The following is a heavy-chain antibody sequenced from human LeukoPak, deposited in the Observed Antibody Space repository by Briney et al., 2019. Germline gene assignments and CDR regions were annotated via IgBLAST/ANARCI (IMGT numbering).Heavy chain of an antibody. J-gene: IGHJ6*04. Sequence: ASVKVSCKASGYTFTGYYMHWVRHAPGQGLEWMGWINPNSGGTNYAQKFQRRATITRDTSISTAYMAPSRLRSDDTAVYYCARDYGSSGSVMDVWGEGTTVTVSS. CDR3: ARDYGSSGSVMDV. CDR1: GYTFTGYY. D-gene: IGHD3-22*01. V-gene: IGHV1-2*02. CDR2: INPNSGGT.